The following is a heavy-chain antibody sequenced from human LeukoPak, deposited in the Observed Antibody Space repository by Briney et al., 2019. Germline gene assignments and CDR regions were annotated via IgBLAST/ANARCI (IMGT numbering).Heavy chain of an antibody. D-gene: IGHD3-3*01. CDR2: IIPILGIA. Sequence: SVKVSCKASGGTFSSYAISWVRQAPGQGLERMGRIIPILGIANYAQKFQGRVTITADKSTSTAYMELSSLRSEDTAVYYCARDKVITIFGVGHFDYWGQGTLVTVSS. CDR3: ARDKVITIFGVGHFDY. J-gene: IGHJ4*02. V-gene: IGHV1-69*04. CDR1: GGTFSSYA.